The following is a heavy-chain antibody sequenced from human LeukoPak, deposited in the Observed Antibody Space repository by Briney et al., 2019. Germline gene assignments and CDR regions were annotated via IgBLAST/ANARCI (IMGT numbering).Heavy chain of an antibody. CDR2: INPNSGGT. CDR3: ARNELYYYYYTDV. Sequence: GASVKVSCKASGYTFTGYYMHWVRQAPGQGLEWMGWINPNSGGTNYAQKFQGRVTMTRDTSISTAYMELSRLRSDDTAVYYCARNELYYYYYTDVWGKGTTVTVSS. J-gene: IGHJ6*03. V-gene: IGHV1-2*02. D-gene: IGHD1-1*01. CDR1: GYTFTGYY.